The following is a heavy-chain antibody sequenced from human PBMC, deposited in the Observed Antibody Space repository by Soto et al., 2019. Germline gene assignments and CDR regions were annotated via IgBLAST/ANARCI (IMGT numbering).Heavy chain of an antibody. CDR2: IKSKTDGGTT. J-gene: IGHJ6*02. CDR3: TTDLIPNYYYYGMDV. V-gene: IGHV3-15*01. D-gene: IGHD2-21*01. CDR1: GFTFSNAW. Sequence: GSLRLSCAASGFTFSNAWMSWVRQAPGKGLEWVGRIKSKTDGGTTDYAAPVKGRFTISRDDSKNTLYLQMNSLKTEDTAVYYCTTDLIPNYYYYGMDVWGQGTTDTVSS.